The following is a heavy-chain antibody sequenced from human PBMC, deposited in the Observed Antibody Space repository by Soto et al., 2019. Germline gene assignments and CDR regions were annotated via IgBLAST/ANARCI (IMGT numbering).Heavy chain of an antibody. CDR1: GFTSSSYS. CDR2: ISSSSSTI. Sequence: EVQLVESGGGLVQPGGSWRLSWAAPGFTSSSYSMNWVRRAPGRGREGVSYISSSSSTIYYADSVKGRFTISRDNAKNSLYLQMNSLRAEDTAVYYCARANYYGSPGDFDYWGQGTLVTVSS. V-gene: IGHV3-48*01. CDR3: ARANYYGSPGDFDY. J-gene: IGHJ4*02. D-gene: IGHD3-10*01.